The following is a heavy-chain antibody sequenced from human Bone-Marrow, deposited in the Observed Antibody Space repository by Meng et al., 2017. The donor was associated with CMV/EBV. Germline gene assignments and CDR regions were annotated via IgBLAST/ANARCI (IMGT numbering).Heavy chain of an antibody. D-gene: IGHD2-2*01. Sequence: GESLKISCAASGFTFSSYAMSWVRQAPGKGLEWVSGISGSGGSRYYADSVKGRFTISRDNSKNTLYLQMNSLRAEDTAVDYCAKWVRSSGTNCSPYGLFDFWGQGTTVTVSS. CDR2: ISGSGGSR. CDR3: AKWVRSSGTNCSPYGLFDF. CDR1: GFTFSSYA. J-gene: IGHJ4*02. V-gene: IGHV3-23*01.